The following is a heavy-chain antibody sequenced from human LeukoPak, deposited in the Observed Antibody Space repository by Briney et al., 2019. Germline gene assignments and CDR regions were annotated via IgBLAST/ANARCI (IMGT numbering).Heavy chain of an antibody. J-gene: IGHJ5*02. V-gene: IGHV3-33*06. CDR3: AKGIGYSSGLYDP. CDR1: GFTFSSYG. Sequence: PEGSLRLSCAASGFTFSSYGMHWVRQAPGKGLEWVAVILSDGSKEFYTDSVKGRFTISRDNSKNTLYLQMNSLRAEDTAVYYCAKGIGYSSGLYDPWGQGTLVTVSS. D-gene: IGHD6-19*01. CDR2: ILSDGSKE.